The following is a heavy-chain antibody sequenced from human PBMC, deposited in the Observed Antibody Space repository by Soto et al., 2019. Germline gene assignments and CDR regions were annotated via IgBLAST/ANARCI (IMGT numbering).Heavy chain of an antibody. Sequence: SETLSLTCAVYGGSFSAYYWSWVRQPPGKGLEGIGEIIHSESTKYNPSLKSRVTISVDTSKNQFSLKLSSVTAADTAVYYCARKERKPAAIWNWGQGTLVTVSS. CDR1: GGSFSAYY. CDR3: ARKERKPAAIWN. J-gene: IGHJ4*02. D-gene: IGHD2-2*01. V-gene: IGHV4-34*12. CDR2: IIHSEST.